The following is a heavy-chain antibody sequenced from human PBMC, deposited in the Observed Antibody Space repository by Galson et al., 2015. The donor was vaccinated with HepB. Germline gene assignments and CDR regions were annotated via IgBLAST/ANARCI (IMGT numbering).Heavy chain of an antibody. J-gene: IGHJ3*02. CDR1: GFTFSSYW. CDR2: INSDGSST. CDR3: ARGYTSQRQWGPPAGAFDI. D-gene: IGHD3-16*02. V-gene: IGHV3-74*01. Sequence: SLRLSCAASGFTFSSYWMHWVRQAPGKGLVWVSRINSDGSSTSYADSVKGRFTISRDNAKNTLYLQMNSLRAEDTAVYYCARGYTSQRQWGPPAGAFDIWGQGTMVTVSS.